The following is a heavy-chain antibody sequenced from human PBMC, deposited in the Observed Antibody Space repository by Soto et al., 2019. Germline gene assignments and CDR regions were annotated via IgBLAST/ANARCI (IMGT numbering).Heavy chain of an antibody. CDR2: ISYDGSDK. CDR3: TKDYPVVADTPPNAGMDV. Sequence: LRLSCAASGFTLSNYGMHWGRQAPGKGLEWVAVISYDGSDKYFADSVKGRFTISRDNSKNTLYLQMNSLRPEDTAVYYCTKDYPVVADTPPNAGMDVWGPGTTVTV. J-gene: IGHJ6*01. V-gene: IGHV3-30*18. CDR1: GFTLSNYG. D-gene: IGHD2-15*01.